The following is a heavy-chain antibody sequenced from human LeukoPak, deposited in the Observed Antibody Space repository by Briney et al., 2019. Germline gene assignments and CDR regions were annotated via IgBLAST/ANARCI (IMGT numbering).Heavy chain of an antibody. CDR2: ISHDGSNK. CDR1: GFTFSSYA. V-gene: IGHV3-30-3*01. CDR3: ARDGDTYYYDSSGHLY. J-gene: IGHJ4*02. D-gene: IGHD3-22*01. Sequence: GGSLRLSCAASGFTFSSYAMHWVRQAPGKGLEWVAVISHDGSNKYYADSVKGRFTISRDNSKNTLYLQMNSLRAEDTAVYYCARDGDTYYYDSSGHLYWGQGTLVTVSS.